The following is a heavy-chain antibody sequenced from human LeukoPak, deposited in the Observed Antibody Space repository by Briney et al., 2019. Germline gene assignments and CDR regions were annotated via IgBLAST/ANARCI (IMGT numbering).Heavy chain of an antibody. CDR3: ARDRRITMVRGALDY. Sequence: GRSLRLSCAASGFTFSSYGMHWVRQAPGKGLEWVAVISYDGSNKYYADSVKGRFTISRDNSKNTLYLQMNSLRAEDTAVYYCARDRRITMVRGALDYWGQGTLVTVSS. D-gene: IGHD3-10*01. CDR1: GFTFSSYG. V-gene: IGHV3-30*03. J-gene: IGHJ4*02. CDR2: ISYDGSNK.